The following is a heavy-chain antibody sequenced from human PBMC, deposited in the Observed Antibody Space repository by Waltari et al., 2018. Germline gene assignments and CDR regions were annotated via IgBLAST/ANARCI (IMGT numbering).Heavy chain of an antibody. CDR3: AKDRWKNGDAKWVTFDS. Sequence: DVQLLESGGDLVQPGGSLRLSCAPSGFTFNSYAMPWVRQAPGKGLQWVSSIGDSGGTTYYADSVKGRFTISRDNSKKTLYLQMNSLRDDDTAVYYCAKDRWKNGDAKWVTFDSWGQGTLVTVAS. CDR2: IGDSGGTT. V-gene: IGHV3-23*01. D-gene: IGHD1-1*01. J-gene: IGHJ5*01. CDR1: GFTFNSYA.